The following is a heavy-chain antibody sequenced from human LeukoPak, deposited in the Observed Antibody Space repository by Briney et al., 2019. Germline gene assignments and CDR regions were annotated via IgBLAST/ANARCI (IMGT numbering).Heavy chain of an antibody. CDR2: INHSGYT. V-gene: IGHV4-34*01. CDR3: ARIWPDL. Sequence: SETLSLTCAVYGESFSGYFWSWIRQPPGKGLEWIGEINHSGYTNYNSSLKSRVTISVDTSKKQFSLKLNSVTAADTAVYYCARIWPDLWGRGTLVTVSS. CDR1: GESFSGYF. D-gene: IGHD3-10*01. J-gene: IGHJ2*01.